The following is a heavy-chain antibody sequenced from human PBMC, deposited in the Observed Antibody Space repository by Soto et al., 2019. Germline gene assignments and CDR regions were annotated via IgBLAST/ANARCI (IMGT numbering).Heavy chain of an antibody. CDR1: GYTFTSYA. J-gene: IGHJ3*02. V-gene: IGHV1-3*01. D-gene: IGHD1-7*01. CDR2: INAGNGNT. CDR3: ARDRWNYDAFDI. Sequence: ASVKVSCKASGYTFTSYAMHWVRQAPGQRLEWMGWINAGNGNTKYSQKFQGRVTITRDTSASTAYMELSSLRSEDTAVYYCARDRWNYDAFDIWGQWTMVTVSS.